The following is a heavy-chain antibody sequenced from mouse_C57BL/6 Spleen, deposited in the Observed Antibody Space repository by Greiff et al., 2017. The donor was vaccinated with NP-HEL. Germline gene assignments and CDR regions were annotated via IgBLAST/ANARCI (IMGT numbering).Heavy chain of an antibody. Sequence: QVQLQQSGAELVRPGTSVKLSCKASGYTFTSHWMHWVKQRPGQGLEWIGVIDPSDSYTNYNQKFKGKATLTVDTSSSTAYMQLSSLTSEDSAVYYCARGGLRDYAMDYWGQGTSVTVSS. D-gene: IGHD2-4*01. V-gene: IGHV1-59*01. CDR1: GYTFTSHW. J-gene: IGHJ4*01. CDR2: IDPSDSYT. CDR3: ARGGLRDYAMDY.